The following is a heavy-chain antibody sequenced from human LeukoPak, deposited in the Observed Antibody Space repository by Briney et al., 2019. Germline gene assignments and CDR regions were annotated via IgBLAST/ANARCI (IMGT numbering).Heavy chain of an antibody. D-gene: IGHD2-2*02. CDR3: ASIYSGYCSSTSCYTEDY. V-gene: IGHV1-8*03. CDR1: GYTFTSYD. J-gene: IGHJ4*02. CDR2: MNPNSGNT. Sequence: ASVKVTCKASGYTFTSYDINWVRQATGQGLEWMGWMNPNSGNTGYAQKFQGRVTITRNTSISTAYMELSSLRSDDTAVYYCASIYSGYCSSTSCYTEDYWGQGTLVTVSS.